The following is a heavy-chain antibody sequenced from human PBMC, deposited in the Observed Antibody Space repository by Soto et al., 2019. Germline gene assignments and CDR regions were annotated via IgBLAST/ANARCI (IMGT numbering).Heavy chain of an antibody. V-gene: IGHV4-59*01. Sequence: PSETLSLTCTVSGGSISSYYWSWIRQPPGKGLEWIGYIYYSGSTNYNPSLKSRVTISVDTSKNQFSLKLSSVTAADTAVYYCASYGSGSSVWFDPWGQETLVTVAS. CDR3: ASYGSGSSVWFDP. J-gene: IGHJ5*02. CDR2: IYYSGST. CDR1: GGSISSYY. D-gene: IGHD3-10*01.